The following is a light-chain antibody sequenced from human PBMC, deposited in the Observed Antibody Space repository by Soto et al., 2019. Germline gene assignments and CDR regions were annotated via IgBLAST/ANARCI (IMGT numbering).Light chain of an antibody. V-gene: IGKV3-20*01. CDR3: QQHFDLRT. CDR2: GAS. J-gene: IGKJ1*01. Sequence: EIVLTQSPATLSLSPGERATLSCRASQSLLSSYLAWYQQKPGQAPRLLIYGASSRATGVPDRFSGSGSGTDFILTITRLAPEDFAMYYCQQHFDLRTFGQGTRVEMK. CDR1: QSLLSSY.